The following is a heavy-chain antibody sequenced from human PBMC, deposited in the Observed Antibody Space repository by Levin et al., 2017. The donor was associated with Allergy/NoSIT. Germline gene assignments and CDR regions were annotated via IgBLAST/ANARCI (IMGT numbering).Heavy chain of an antibody. D-gene: IGHD3-22*01. Sequence: GESLKISCKVSGYTLTELSMHWVRQAPGKGLEWMGGFDPEDGETIYAQKFQGRVTMTEDTSTDTAYMELSSLRSEDTAVYYCATSSVYYYDSSGLDYWGQGTLVTVSS. J-gene: IGHJ4*02. CDR3: ATSSVYYYDSSGLDY. CDR1: GYTLTELS. V-gene: IGHV1-24*01. CDR2: FDPEDGET.